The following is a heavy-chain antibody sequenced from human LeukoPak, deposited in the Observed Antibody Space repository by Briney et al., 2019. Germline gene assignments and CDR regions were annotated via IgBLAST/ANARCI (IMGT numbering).Heavy chain of an antibody. D-gene: IGHD4-17*01. CDR1: VDSLSSYY. Sequence: SETLSLTCTVSVDSLSSYYWSWIRQPPGKRREWIGYIYYSGSTNYNASLKSRVTISVDTSKNQFSLKLSSVTAADTAVYYCARAPPTDYFDYWGQGTLVTVSS. CDR2: IYYSGST. V-gene: IGHV4-59*01. J-gene: IGHJ4*02. CDR3: ARAPPTDYFDY.